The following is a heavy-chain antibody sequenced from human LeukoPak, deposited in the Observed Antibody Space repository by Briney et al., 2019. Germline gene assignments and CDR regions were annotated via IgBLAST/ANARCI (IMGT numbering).Heavy chain of an antibody. CDR1: GYTFTDYY. Sequence: GASVKVSRKASGYTFTDYYLHWVRQAPGQGLECVGWINPTSGRTNYAQKFHDRVTLARDTSNNTSYMELTRLTSDDTAVYFCAREFRTTTWSYDAFDLWGQGTMVTVSS. D-gene: IGHD1/OR15-1a*01. V-gene: IGHV1-2*02. J-gene: IGHJ3*01. CDR2: INPTSGRT. CDR3: AREFRTTTWSYDAFDL.